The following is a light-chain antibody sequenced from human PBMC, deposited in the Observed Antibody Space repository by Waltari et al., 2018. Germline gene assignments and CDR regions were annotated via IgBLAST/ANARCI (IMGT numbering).Light chain of an antibody. CDR3: QTWGTAMHV. CDR1: GAYAVYA. V-gene: IGLV4-69*01. Sequence: QPVLTQPPSASGSLGASVKLTCSLRGAYAVYALACPQVHPQTGPLYCLRLNSDGSHIKGDGIPDRFSGSTSGAERYLTISRLQSEDEAVYYCQTWGTAMHVFGGGTKLTVL. J-gene: IGLJ3*02. CDR2: LNSDGSH.